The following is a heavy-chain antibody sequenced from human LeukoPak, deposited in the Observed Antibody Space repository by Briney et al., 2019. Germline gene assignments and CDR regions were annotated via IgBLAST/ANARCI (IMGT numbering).Heavy chain of an antibody. CDR3: AKLGLRPYFDY. J-gene: IGHJ4*02. CDR2: ISSSSSTI. Sequence: GGSLRLSCAASGFTFSSYSMNWVRQAPGKGLEWVSYISSSSSTIYYADSVKGRFTISRDNAKNSLYLQMNSLRAEDTAVYYCAKLGLRPYFDYWGQGTLVTVSS. D-gene: IGHD1-7*01. V-gene: IGHV3-48*01. CDR1: GFTFSSYS.